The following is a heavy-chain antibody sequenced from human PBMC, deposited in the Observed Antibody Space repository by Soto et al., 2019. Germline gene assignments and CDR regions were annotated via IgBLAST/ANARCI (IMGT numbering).Heavy chain of an antibody. D-gene: IGHD2-15*01. V-gene: IGHV4-30-4*02. J-gene: IGHJ3*02. CDR3: ARLTVVTGSYAFDI. CDR1: GGSISSGDYY. Sequence: KPSETLSLTCTVSGGSISSGDYYWSWIRQPPGKGLEWIGYIYYSGSTYYNPSLKSRVTISVDTSKNQFSLKLSSVTAADTAVYYCARLTVVTGSYAFDIWGQGTMVTVSS. CDR2: IYYSGST.